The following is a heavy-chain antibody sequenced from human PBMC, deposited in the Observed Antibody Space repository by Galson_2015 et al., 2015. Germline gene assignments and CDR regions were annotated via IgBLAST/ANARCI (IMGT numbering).Heavy chain of an antibody. CDR1: GGSISSSNW. CDR3: SRDRLGVTTPRYNWFDP. D-gene: IGHD4-11*01. J-gene: IGHJ5*02. V-gene: IGHV4-4*02. Sequence: ETLSLTCAVSGGSISSSNWWSWVRQPPGKGLEWIGEIYHSGSTNYNPSLKSRVTISVDKSKNQFSLKLSSVTAADTAVYYCSRDRLGVTTPRYNWFDPWGQGTLVTVSS. CDR2: IYHSGST.